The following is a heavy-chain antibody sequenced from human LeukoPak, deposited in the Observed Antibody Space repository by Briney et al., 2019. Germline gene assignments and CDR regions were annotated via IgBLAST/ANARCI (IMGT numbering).Heavy chain of an antibody. D-gene: IGHD4-17*01. CDR1: GYTFTSYY. J-gene: IGHJ5*02. Sequence: ASVKVSCKASGYTFTSYYMNWVRQAPGQGLEWMGKINPSDGSTDFAQNFQGGVTMTRDTSTSTVYMELSSLRFEDTAVYYCVRGWWGTDYGWTNWFDPWGQGTLVTVSS. CDR3: VRGWWGTDYGWTNWFDP. CDR2: INPSDGST. V-gene: IGHV1-46*01.